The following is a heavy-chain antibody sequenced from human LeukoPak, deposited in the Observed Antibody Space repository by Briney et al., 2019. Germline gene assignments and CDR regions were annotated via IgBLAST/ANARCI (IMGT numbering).Heavy chain of an antibody. D-gene: IGHD4-17*01. CDR2: IDYSGIT. J-gene: IGHJ4*02. CDR3: ARATSYGDYVDY. Sequence: SETLSLTCTVSGGSIRSSYWSWIRQPPGEGLEWIGYIDYSGITNYNPSLKSRVTISVDTSKNQFSLKLTSVTAADTAVYYCARATSYGDYVDYWGQGTLVTVSS. V-gene: IGHV4-59*08. CDR1: GGSIRSSY.